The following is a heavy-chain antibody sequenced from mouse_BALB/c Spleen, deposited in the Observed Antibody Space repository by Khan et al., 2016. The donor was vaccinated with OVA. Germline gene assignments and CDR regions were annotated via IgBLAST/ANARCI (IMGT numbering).Heavy chain of an antibody. J-gene: IGHJ3*01. CDR2: INPSNGGT. Sequence: QVQLKQSGAELVKPGASVKISCKAPGYSFTSYYMYWVKQRPGQGLEWIGGINPSNGGTHFNEKFKSKATLTVDKSSSTANMQLSSLTSEDSAVCYCARSGYGNPFAFWGQGTLVTVSA. CDR1: GYSFTSYY. D-gene: IGHD2-1*01. CDR3: ARSGYGNPFAF. V-gene: IGHV1S81*02.